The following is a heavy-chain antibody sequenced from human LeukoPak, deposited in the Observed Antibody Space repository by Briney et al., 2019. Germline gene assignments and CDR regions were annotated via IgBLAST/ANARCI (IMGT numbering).Heavy chain of an antibody. D-gene: IGHD3-9*01. CDR1: GYTFTSYY. Sequence: ASVKVSCKASGYTFTSYYMHWVRQAPGQGLECMGIINPSGGSTSYAQKFQGRVTMTRDTSTSTVYMELSSLRSEDTAVYYCARDGVLRYFDWLPARYYYYYMDVWGKGTTVTISS. J-gene: IGHJ6*03. CDR3: ARDGVLRYFDWLPARYYYYYMDV. V-gene: IGHV1-46*01. CDR2: INPSGGST.